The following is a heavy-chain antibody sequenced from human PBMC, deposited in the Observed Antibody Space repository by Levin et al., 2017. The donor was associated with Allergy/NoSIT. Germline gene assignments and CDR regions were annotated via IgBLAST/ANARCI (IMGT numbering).Heavy chain of an antibody. CDR2: IYYSGNT. Sequence: PGGSLRLSCTVSGGSISSSTYYWGWIRQPPGKGLEWIGSIYYSGNTYYNPSLKSRVTISVDTSKNQFSLRLSSVTAADTAVYYCAREANYGGKVWFDPWGQGTLVTVSS. CDR3: AREANYGGKVWFDP. J-gene: IGHJ5*02. V-gene: IGHV4-39*07. D-gene: IGHD4-23*01. CDR1: GGSISSSTYY.